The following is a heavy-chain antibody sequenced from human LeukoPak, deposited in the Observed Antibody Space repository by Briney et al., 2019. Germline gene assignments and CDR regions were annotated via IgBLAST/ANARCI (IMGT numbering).Heavy chain of an antibody. V-gene: IGHV1-69*10. CDR3: ARVGYYDSSGFEFDY. J-gene: IGHJ4*02. CDR2: IFPIFGIA. Sequence: VKDSCKASGGTFSRYAISWVRQAPGQGLEWMGRIFPIFGIANYAQKFQGRVTITADKSTSTAYMELSSLRSEDTAVYYCARVGYYDSSGFEFDYWGQGTLVTVSS. D-gene: IGHD3-22*01. CDR1: GGTFSRYA.